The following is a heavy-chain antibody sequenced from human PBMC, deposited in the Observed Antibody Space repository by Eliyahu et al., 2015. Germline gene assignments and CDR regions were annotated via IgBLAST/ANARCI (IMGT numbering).Heavy chain of an antibody. CDR3: ARDRVTYFDY. D-gene: IGHD2-21*02. CDR2: IYSGGST. J-gene: IGHJ4*02. CDR1: GFTVXXNX. V-gene: IGHV3-53*04. Sequence: EVQLVEXGGGLVQPGGSLRLSCAASGFTVXXNXMSWVRQAPGKGLEWVSVIYSGGSTYYADSVKGRFTISRHNSKNTLYLQMNSLRAEDTAVYYCARDRVTYFDYWGQGTLVTVSS.